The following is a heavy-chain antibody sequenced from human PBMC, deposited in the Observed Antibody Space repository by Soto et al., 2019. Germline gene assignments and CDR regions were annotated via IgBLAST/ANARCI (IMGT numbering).Heavy chain of an antibody. V-gene: IGHV5-51*01. Sequence: PGESLKISCKGSGYSFTSYWIGWVRQMPGKGLEWMGIIYPGDSDTKYSPSFQGHVTISADKSISTAYLEWSSLEASDTATYYCARARSITIFGVVGFEMDVWGQGTTVTVSS. CDR1: GYSFTSYW. J-gene: IGHJ6*02. CDR3: ARARSITIFGVVGFEMDV. D-gene: IGHD3-3*01. CDR2: IYPGDSDT.